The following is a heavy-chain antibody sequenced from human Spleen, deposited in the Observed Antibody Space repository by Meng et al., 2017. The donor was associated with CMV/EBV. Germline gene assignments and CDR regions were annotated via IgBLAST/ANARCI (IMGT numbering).Heavy chain of an antibody. J-gene: IGHJ3*02. D-gene: IGHD2-2*01. CDR3: ARERLYQPLWGDALDI. CDR1: GFTFGTYT. CDR2: ISSSRSYI. V-gene: IGHV3-21*01. Sequence: GESLKISCATSGFTFGTYTMHWVRQAPGKGLEWVSSISSSRSYINYADSVKGRFTISRDNSKSSLFLQMSRLRAGDTAVYYCARERLYQPLWGDALDIWGLGTMVTVSS.